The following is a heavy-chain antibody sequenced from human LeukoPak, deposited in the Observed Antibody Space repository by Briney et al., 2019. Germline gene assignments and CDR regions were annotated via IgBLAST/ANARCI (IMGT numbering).Heavy chain of an antibody. V-gene: IGHV3-66*02. CDR3: ARDFYSSSN. CDR2: IYSGGST. J-gene: IGHJ4*02. CDR1: GFTVSSNY. Sequence: EGSLRLSCAASGFTVSSNYMSWVRQAPGKGLEWVSVIYSGGSTYYSDSVKGRFTIYRDNSKNTLYLQMNSLRAEDTAVYYCARDFYSSSNWGQGTLVTVSS. D-gene: IGHD6-6*01.